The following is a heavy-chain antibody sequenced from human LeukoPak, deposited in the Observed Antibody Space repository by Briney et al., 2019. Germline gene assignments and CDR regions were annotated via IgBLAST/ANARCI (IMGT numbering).Heavy chain of an antibody. CDR3: AKDLLYCSSTSCSGSAFDI. CDR1: GFTFSDYY. D-gene: IGHD2-2*01. CDR2: ISSSGSTI. J-gene: IGHJ3*02. V-gene: IGHV3-11*01. Sequence: GGSLRLSCAASGFTFSDYYMSWIRQAPGKGLEWVSYISSSGSTIYYADSVKGRFTISRDNAKNSLYLQMNSLRAEDTAVYYCAKDLLYCSSTSCSGSAFDIWGQGTMVTVSS.